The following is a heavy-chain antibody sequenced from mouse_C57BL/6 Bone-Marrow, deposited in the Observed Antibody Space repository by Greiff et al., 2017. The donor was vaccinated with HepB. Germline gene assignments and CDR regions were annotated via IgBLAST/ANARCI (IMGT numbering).Heavy chain of an antibody. CDR3: TGDPTIPSYWYFDV. Sequence: DVQLQESGGGLVQPGGSMKLSCVASGFTFSNYWMNWVRQSPAKGLEWVAQIRLKSDNYATHYAESVKGRFTISRDDSKSSVYLQMNNLRAEDTGIYYCTGDPTIPSYWYFDVWGTGTTVTVSS. D-gene: IGHD2-10*01. CDR2: IRLKSDNYAT. J-gene: IGHJ1*03. CDR1: GFTFSNYW. V-gene: IGHV6-3*01.